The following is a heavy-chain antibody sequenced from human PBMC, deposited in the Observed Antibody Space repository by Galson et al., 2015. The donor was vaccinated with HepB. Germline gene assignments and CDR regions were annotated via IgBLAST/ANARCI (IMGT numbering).Heavy chain of an antibody. CDR1: GFTLSSYA. CDR3: AKEAIPRAYYYYYYMDV. D-gene: IGHD2-2*02. J-gene: IGHJ6*03. CDR2: ISGSGGST. V-gene: IGHV3-23*01. Sequence: SLRLSCAASGFTLSSYAMSWVRQAPGKGLEWVSAISGSGGSTYYADSVKGRFTISRDNSKNTLYLQMNSLRAEDTAVYYCAKEAIPRAYYYYYYMDVWGKGTTVTVSS.